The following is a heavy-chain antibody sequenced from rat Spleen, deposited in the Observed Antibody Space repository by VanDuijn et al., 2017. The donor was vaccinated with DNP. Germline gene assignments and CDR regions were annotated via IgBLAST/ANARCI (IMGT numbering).Heavy chain of an antibody. D-gene: IGHD1-2*01. Sequence: QVQLKESGPGLVQPSQTLSLTCTVAGFSLTSNNVHWVRQPPGEGLEWMGVIWNNGGTRYNSVLKSRLSISRETSKRQGFLKRNSLQTEDTATYYCARSPETSYIYFPWAYWGQGTLVTVSS. CDR1: GFSLTSNN. J-gene: IGHJ3*01. V-gene: IGHV2-41*01. CDR3: ARSPETSYIYFPWAY. CDR2: IWNNGGT.